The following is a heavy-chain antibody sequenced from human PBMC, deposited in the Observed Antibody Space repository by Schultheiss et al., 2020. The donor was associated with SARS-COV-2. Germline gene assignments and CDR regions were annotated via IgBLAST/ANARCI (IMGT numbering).Heavy chain of an antibody. CDR3: ARGHYDFWSGYSYWYFDL. V-gene: IGHV3-23*01. Sequence: GGSLRLSCAASGFTFSSYAMSWVRQAPGKGLEWVSAISGSGGSTYYADSVKGRFTISRDNAKNSLYLQMNSLRAEDTAVYYCARGHYDFWSGYSYWYFDLWGRGTLVTVSS. D-gene: IGHD3-3*01. J-gene: IGHJ2*01. CDR2: ISGSGGST. CDR1: GFTFSSYA.